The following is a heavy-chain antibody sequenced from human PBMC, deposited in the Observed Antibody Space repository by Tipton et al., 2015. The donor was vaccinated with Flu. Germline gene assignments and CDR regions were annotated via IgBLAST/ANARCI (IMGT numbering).Heavy chain of an antibody. CDR1: AGSISTYF. J-gene: IGHJ4*02. CDR2: IYSTGNT. Sequence: TLSLTCTVSAGSISTYFWSWIRQPAGKGLEWIGRIYSTGNTNYNPSLNSRVTMSVDTSKNQFSLKLSSVTAAGTAVYYCARVSRSGTSHAGYFDYWGQGTLVTVSS. CDR3: ARVSRSGTSHAGYFDY. V-gene: IGHV4-4*07. D-gene: IGHD1-7*01.